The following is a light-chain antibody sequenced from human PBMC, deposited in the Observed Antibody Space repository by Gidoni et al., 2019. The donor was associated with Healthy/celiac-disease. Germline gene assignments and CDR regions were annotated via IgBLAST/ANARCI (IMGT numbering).Light chain of an antibody. CDR2: GAS. V-gene: IGKV3-15*01. Sequence: EIVMTQSPATLSVSPGERATLSCSASQSVSSNLAWYQQNPGQAPRLLIYGASTRATGIPARFSGSGSGTEFTLTISSLQSEDFAVYYCQQYNNWPPTWTFGQGTKVEIK. J-gene: IGKJ1*01. CDR3: QQYNNWPPTWT. CDR1: QSVSSN.